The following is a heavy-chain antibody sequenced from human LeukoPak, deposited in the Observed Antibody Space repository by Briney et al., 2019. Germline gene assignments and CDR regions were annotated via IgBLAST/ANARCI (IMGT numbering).Heavy chain of an antibody. CDR1: GGSISSYY. J-gene: IGHJ6*04. CDR3: ARDSITSYMDV. Sequence: SETLSLTCVVSGGSISSYYWSWIRQPPGKGLGWSGYIYYSGSTNYNTSLTSRVTISVDTSKNQFSLKLSSVTAADTAVYYCARDSITSYMDVWGKGTTVTISS. V-gene: IGHV4-59*01. CDR2: IYYSGST. D-gene: IGHD3-10*01.